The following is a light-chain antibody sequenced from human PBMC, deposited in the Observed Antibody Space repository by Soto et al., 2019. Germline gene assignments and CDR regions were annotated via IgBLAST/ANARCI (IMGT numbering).Light chain of an antibody. CDR1: QSISNY. Sequence: DLQMTQSPSSLSASVGDRVTITCRASQSISNYLNWYQQKPGKAPKLLMFAASSLQSGVPSRFRGGGSGTDFTLTISRLQPEEFATYYCQQSYRTPRTFGQGTKVEIK. CDR3: QQSYRTPRT. CDR2: AAS. V-gene: IGKV1-39*01. J-gene: IGKJ1*01.